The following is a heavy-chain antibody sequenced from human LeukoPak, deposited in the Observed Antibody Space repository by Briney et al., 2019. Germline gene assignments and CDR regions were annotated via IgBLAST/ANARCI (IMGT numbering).Heavy chain of an antibody. V-gene: IGHV4-31*03. Sequence: SQTLSLTCTVSGGSISSGGYYWSWIRQHPGKGLEWIGNFYYSGSTYYNPSLKSRVTISVDTSKNQFSLKLSSVTAADTAVYYCARTLWSGYSTDWFDPWGQGTLVTVSS. D-gene: IGHD3-3*01. CDR3: ARTLWSGYSTDWFDP. CDR1: GGSISSGGYY. J-gene: IGHJ5*02. CDR2: FYYSGST.